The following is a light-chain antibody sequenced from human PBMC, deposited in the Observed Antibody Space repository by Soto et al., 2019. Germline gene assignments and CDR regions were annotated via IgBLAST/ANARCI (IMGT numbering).Light chain of an antibody. J-gene: IGKJ4*01. Sequence: EIVLTQSPATLSLSPGERAALSCRASQSVSSYLAWYQQKPGQAPRLLIYDASKRAPGIPARFTGSGSGTDFTLTISSLEPEDFAVYFCQQRSNWPSTFGGVTKVEI. CDR3: QQRSNWPST. V-gene: IGKV3-11*01. CDR2: DAS. CDR1: QSVSSY.